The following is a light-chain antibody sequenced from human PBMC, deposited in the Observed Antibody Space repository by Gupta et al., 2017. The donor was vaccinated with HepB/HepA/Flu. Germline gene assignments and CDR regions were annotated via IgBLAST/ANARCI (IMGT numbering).Light chain of an antibody. CDR1: QSISSH. CDR2: DAS. CDR3: QHKDNSPTT. Sequence: DIQMTQSPSSLSASVGDRVTITCRASQSISSHLNWYQQTPGKAPKVLIYDASTLQSGVPSRFSGSGSGTDFTLTISRLHPEDFASYYCQHKDNSPTTFGLGTKLDIK. V-gene: IGKV1-39*01. J-gene: IGKJ2*01.